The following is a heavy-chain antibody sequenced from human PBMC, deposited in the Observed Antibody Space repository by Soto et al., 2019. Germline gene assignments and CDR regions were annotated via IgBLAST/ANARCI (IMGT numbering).Heavy chain of an antibody. Sequence: PSETLSLTCAVYGGSFSGYYWSWIRQPPGKGLEWIGEINHSGSTNYNPSLKSRVTISVDTSKNQFSLKLSSVTAADTAVYYCEGGPRGVGGYYNWGWFDPWGKGSLVT. CDR1: GGSFSGYY. J-gene: IGHJ5*02. CDR3: EGGPRGVGGYYNWGWFDP. D-gene: IGHD3-10*01. CDR2: INHSGST. V-gene: IGHV4-34*01.